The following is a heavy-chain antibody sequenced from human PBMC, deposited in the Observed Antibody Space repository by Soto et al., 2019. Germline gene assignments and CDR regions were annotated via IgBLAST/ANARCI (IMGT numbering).Heavy chain of an antibody. CDR2: IIPVFGRP. CDR1: GGTFNSFG. Sequence: SVHVSCQDSGGTFNSFGISWVRPAAGQGLEWMGGIIPVFGRPNYAQRFRGRLTLTADESTKTSYMELIDLTCEGTAGYYCGGEASGYDFWGKGTPVTVSS. J-gene: IGHJ1*01. D-gene: IGHD5-12*01. V-gene: IGHV1-69*13. CDR3: GGEASGYDF.